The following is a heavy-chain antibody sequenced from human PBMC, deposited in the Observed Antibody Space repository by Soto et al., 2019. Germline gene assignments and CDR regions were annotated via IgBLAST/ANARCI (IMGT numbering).Heavy chain of an antibody. CDR3: EVGATLQGYLYFDY. CDR1: GGSISSGGYY. D-gene: IGHD1-26*01. J-gene: IGHJ4*02. CDR2: IYYSGST. V-gene: IGHV4-31*03. Sequence: QVQLQESGPGLVKPSQTLSLTCTVSGGSISSGGYYWSWIRQHPGKGLEWIGYIYYSGSTYYNPSLKRRVTISVDTSKNQFSLKLSSLTAADTAVYYCEVGATLQGYLYFDYWGQGTLVTVSS.